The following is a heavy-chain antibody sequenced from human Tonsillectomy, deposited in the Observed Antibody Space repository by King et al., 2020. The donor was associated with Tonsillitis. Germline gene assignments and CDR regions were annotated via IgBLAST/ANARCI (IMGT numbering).Heavy chain of an antibody. CDR2: IYSGGTT. J-gene: IGHJ6*02. CDR3: AREAGYRSRWYDIYGMGV. V-gene: IGHV3-53*01. CDR1: GFTVSSNY. D-gene: IGHD6-13*01. Sequence: VQLVESGGGLIQPGGSLRLSCAASGFTVSSNYMSWVRQAPGKGLEWVSVIYSGGTTYYADSVKGRFTISRDNSRNTLYLQMNSLRADDTAVYFCAREAGYRSRWYDIYGMGVWGQGTTVTVSS.